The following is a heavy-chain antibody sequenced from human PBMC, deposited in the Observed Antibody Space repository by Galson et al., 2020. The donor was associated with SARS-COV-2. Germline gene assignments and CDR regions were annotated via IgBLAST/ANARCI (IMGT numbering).Heavy chain of an antibody. CDR1: GFSLSTNGVG. D-gene: IGHD1-26*01. V-gene: IGHV2-5*02. CDR3: AHRDIVGARVLN. J-gene: IGHJ4*02. Sequence: SGPTLVKPTQTLTLTCTFSGFSLSTNGVGVGWIRQPPGKALEWLALIYWDDDKRYSPSLKNRLTITKDTSKNQVVLTMTNMDPVDTATYYCAHRDIVGARVLNWGQGTLVTVSS. CDR2: IYWDDDK.